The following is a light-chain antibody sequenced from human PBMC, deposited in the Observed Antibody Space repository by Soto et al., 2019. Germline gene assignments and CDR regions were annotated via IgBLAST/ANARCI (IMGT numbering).Light chain of an antibody. V-gene: IGKV3-20*01. J-gene: IGKJ5*01. CDR3: HQYCSSPPVT. CDR2: GAS. Sequence: DIVLTQSPATLSLSPGERATISCRASQSVSNSFLAWYQQKPDQAPRLLIYGASCRSNCIPDRFSGSGSWTDFTLTTSRLEPEDFAVYYCHQYCSSPPVTFGQGTRLEIK. CDR1: QSVSNSF.